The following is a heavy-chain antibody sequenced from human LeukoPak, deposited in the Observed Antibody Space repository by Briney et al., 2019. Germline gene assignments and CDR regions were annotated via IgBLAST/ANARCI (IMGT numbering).Heavy chain of an antibody. CDR1: GGSISGYY. CDR2: IYYSGST. J-gene: IGHJ6*03. CDR3: AKAGNWGGYYYYLDV. Sequence: PSETLSLTCTVSGGSISGYYWSWIRQSPGKGLEWIGYIYYSGSTNYNPSLKSRVTISLDTSKNQFSLKLSSVTAADTAVYYCAKAGNWGGYYYYLDVWGKGATVTVPS. V-gene: IGHV4-59*01. D-gene: IGHD7-27*01.